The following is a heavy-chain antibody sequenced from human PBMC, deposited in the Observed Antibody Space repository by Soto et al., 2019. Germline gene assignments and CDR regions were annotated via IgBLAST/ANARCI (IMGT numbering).Heavy chain of an antibody. CDR3: ARVVIVGATMFDY. CDR1: GFTFSSYA. Sequence: GGSLRLSCAASGFTFSSYAMHWVRQAPGKGLEWVAVISYDGSNKYYADSVKGRFTISRDNSKNTLYLQMNSLRAEDTAVYYCARVVIVGATMFDYWGQGTLVTVSS. CDR2: ISYDGSNK. J-gene: IGHJ4*02. V-gene: IGHV3-30-3*01. D-gene: IGHD1-26*01.